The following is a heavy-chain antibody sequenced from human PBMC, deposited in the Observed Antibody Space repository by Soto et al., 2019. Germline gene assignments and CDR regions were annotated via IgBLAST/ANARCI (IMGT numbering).Heavy chain of an antibody. V-gene: IGHV1-69*12. CDR3: ARSALYTSDFDY. CDR1: GGTFSSYA. Sequence: QVQLVQSGAEVKKPGSSVKVSCKASGGTFSSYAISWVRQAPGQGLEWMGGIIPIFGTANYAQKFQGRXXIXAXXSTSTAYMELSSLRSEDTAVYYCARSALYTSDFDYWGQGTLVTVSS. J-gene: IGHJ4*02. D-gene: IGHD1-20*01. CDR2: IIPIFGTA.